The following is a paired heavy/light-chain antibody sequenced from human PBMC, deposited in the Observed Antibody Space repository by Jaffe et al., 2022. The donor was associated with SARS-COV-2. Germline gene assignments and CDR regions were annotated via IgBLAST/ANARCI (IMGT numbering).Heavy chain of an antibody. CDR1: GITFRTYC. CDR3: AGGESGYHTGYYSFGMDV. V-gene: IGHV3-7*03. J-gene: IGHJ6*02. D-gene: IGHD3-3*01. CDR2: IRQDGSEE. Sequence: EMQLVESGGGLVQPGGSLRLSCTASGITFRTYCMNWVRQAPGKGLEWVANIRQDGSEEYYVDSLKGRFTISRDNAKNSLYLQMNSLRAEDTAVYYCAGGESGYHTGYYSFGMDVWGQGTTVTVSS.
Light chain of an antibody. CDR2: LGS. CDR3: LQTLQAPSWT. V-gene: IGKV2-28*01. CDR1: QSLLHSNGYNY. Sequence: DIVVTQSPLFLPVTPGEPASISCRSSQSLLHSNGYNYLDWYLQKPGQSPQLLIYLGSNRASGVPDRFSGSGSGTDFTLKISRVEAEDVGVYYCLQTLQAPSWTFGPGTKVDIK. J-gene: IGKJ3*01.